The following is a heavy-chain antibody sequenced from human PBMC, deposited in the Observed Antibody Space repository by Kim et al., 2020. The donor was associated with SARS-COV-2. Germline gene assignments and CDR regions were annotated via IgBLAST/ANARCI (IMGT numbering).Heavy chain of an antibody. J-gene: IGHJ4*02. D-gene: IGHD4-17*01. CDR2: ISSSGSTI. CDR3: ASWDEETTVVP. Sequence: GGSLRLSCAASGFTFSDYYMSWIRQAPGKGLEWVSYISSSGSTIYYADSVKGRFTISRDNAKNSLYLQMNSLRAEDTAVYYCASWDEETTVVPWGQGTLVTVSS. CDR1: GFTFSDYY. V-gene: IGHV3-11*04.